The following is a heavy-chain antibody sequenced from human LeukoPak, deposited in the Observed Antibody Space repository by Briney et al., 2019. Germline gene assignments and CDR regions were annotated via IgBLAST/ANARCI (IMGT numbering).Heavy chain of an antibody. CDR2: ISAYNGNT. J-gene: IGHJ4*02. CDR3: ARGGKYSSSWLFDY. V-gene: IGHV1-18*01. CDR1: GYTFTSYG. D-gene: IGHD6-13*01. Sequence: ASAKVSCKASGYTFTSYGISWVRQAPGQGLEWMGWISAYNGNTNYAQKLQGRVTVTTDTSTSTAYMELRSLRSDDTAVYYCARGGKYSSSWLFDYWGQGTLVTVSS.